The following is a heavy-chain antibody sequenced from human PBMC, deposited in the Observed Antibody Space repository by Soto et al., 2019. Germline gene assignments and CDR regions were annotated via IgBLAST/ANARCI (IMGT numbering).Heavy chain of an antibody. J-gene: IGHJ6*02. CDR1: GFTFSSYG. CDR3: AKDRRPNYYDGMDV. D-gene: IGHD6-25*01. CDR2: ISYDGSNK. V-gene: IGHV3-30*18. Sequence: QVQLVESGGGVVQPGRSLRLSCAASGFTFSSYGMHWVRQAPGKGLEWVAVISYDGSNKYYADSVKGRFTTSRDKSKNTLYLQMNSLRAEDTAVYYCAKDRRPNYYDGMDVWGQGTTVTVSS.